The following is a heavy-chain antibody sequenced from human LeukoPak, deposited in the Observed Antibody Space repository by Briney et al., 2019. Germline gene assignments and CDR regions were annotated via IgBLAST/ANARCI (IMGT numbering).Heavy chain of an antibody. CDR2: ISGSGGSI. D-gene: IGHD3-22*01. V-gene: IGHV3-23*01. CDR1: GFTFSSYA. J-gene: IGHJ4*02. Sequence: GGSLRLSCAASGFTFSSYAMSWVRQAPGKGLEWVSGISGSGGSIYYADSVRGRFTVSRDNSKNTLYLQMNSLRAEDTAVYYCAKDHVISYDSSGFGDYWGQGTLVTVSS. CDR3: AKDHVISYDSSGFGDY.